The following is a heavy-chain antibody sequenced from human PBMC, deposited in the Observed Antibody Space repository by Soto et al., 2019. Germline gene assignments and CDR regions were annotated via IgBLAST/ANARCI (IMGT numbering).Heavy chain of an antibody. D-gene: IGHD6-19*01. J-gene: IGHJ1*01. V-gene: IGHV1-69*05. Sequence: SVKVSCKASGGTFSSYAISWVRQAPGQGLEWMGGINPNCGTTNYAQKFQGRVTMTTNTSTSTAYMELSSLRSEDTAVYYCARVNRGWSPAEDFHHWGQGTLVTVS. CDR3: ARVNRGWSPAEDFHH. CDR1: GGTFSSYA. CDR2: INPNCGTT.